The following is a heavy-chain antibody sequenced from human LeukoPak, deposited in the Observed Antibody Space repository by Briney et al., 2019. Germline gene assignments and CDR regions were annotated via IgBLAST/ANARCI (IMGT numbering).Heavy chain of an antibody. CDR3: ARDGATLRPTKYNWFDP. CDR1: GYTFTSYG. Sequence: GASVKVSCKASGYTFTSYGISWVRQAPGQGLEWMGWISAYNGNTNYAQKFQGRVTMTTDTSTSTAYMELRSLRSDDTAVYYCARDGATLRPTKYNWFDPWGQGTLVTVSS. J-gene: IGHJ5*02. V-gene: IGHV1-18*01. D-gene: IGHD5-12*01. CDR2: ISAYNGNT.